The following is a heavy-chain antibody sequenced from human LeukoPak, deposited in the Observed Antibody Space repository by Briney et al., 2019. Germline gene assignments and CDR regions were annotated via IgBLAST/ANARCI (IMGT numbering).Heavy chain of an antibody. CDR1: GFTFSSYA. Sequence: GGSLRLSCAASGFTFSSYAMHWVRQAPGKGLEWVAVISYDGSNKYYADSVKGRFTISRDNSKNTLYLQMNSLRAEDTAVYYCAMTFNWNLDYWGQGALVTVSS. J-gene: IGHJ4*02. CDR3: AMTFNWNLDY. CDR2: ISYDGSNK. V-gene: IGHV3-30*14. D-gene: IGHD1-20*01.